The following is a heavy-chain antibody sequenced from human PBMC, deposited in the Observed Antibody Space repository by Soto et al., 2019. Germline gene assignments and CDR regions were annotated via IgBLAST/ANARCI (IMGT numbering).Heavy chain of an antibody. D-gene: IGHD1-1*01. CDR1: GFTFSSYG. V-gene: IGHV3-33*01. J-gene: IGHJ3*02. CDR2: IWYDGSNK. CDR3: ARPLEVHDAFDS. Sequence: GGSLRLSCAASGFTFSSYGMHWVRQAPGKGLEWVAVIWYDGSNKYYADSVKGRFTISRDNSKNTLYLQMNSLRAEDTAVYYWARPLEVHDAFDSWGQGTMVTVSS.